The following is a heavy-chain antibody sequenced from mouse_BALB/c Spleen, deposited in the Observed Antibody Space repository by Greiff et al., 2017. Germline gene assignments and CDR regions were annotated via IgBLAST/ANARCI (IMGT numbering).Heavy chain of an antibody. Sequence: VKLQQSGAELARPGASVKLSCKASGYTFTSYWMQWVKQRPGQGLELIGAIYPGDGDTRYTQKFKGKATLTADKSSSTAYMQLSSLASEDSAVYYCARWGNSFMDYWGQGTSVTVSS. CDR1: GYTFTSYW. CDR2: IYPGDGDT. V-gene: IGHV1-87*01. D-gene: IGHD2-1*01. CDR3: ARWGNSFMDY. J-gene: IGHJ4*01.